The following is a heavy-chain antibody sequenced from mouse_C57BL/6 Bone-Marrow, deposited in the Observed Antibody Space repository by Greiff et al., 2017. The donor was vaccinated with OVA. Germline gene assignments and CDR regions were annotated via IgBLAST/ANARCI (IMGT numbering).Heavy chain of an antibody. CDR1: GYTFTNYW. Sequence: QVQLKESGAELVRPGTSVKMSCKASGYTFTNYWIGWAKQRPGHGLEWIGDIYPGGGYTNYNEKFKGKATLTADKSSSTAYMQFSSLTSEDSAIYYCARRFITTYFDYWGQGTTLTVSS. V-gene: IGHV1-63*01. CDR3: ARRFITTYFDY. CDR2: IYPGGGYT. D-gene: IGHD1-1*01. J-gene: IGHJ2*01.